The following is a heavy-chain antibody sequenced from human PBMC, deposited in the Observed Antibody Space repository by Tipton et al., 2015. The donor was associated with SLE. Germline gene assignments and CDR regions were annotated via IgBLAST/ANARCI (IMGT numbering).Heavy chain of an antibody. CDR2: INHSGST. Sequence: TLSLTCAVYGGSFSGYYWSWIRQPPGKGLEWIGEINHSGSTNYNPSLKSRVTISVDTSKNQFSLKLISVTAADTAVYYCASLRTEYYYGSRADYWGQGTLVTVSS. J-gene: IGHJ4*02. CDR1: GGSFSGYY. CDR3: ASLRTEYYYGSRADY. D-gene: IGHD3-10*01. V-gene: IGHV4-34*01.